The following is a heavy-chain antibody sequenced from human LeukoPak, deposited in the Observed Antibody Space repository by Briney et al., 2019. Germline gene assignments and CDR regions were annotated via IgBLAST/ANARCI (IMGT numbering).Heavy chain of an antibody. CDR3: AKDQYATGTTMAY. V-gene: IGHV3-23*01. Sequence: GGSLRLSCAASGFTFSSYAMSWVRQAPGKGLEWVAAISGSGGSTYYADSVKGLFTISRDNSKNTLYRQMNSLRAEDTAVYYCAKDQYATGTTMAYWGQGTLVTVSS. J-gene: IGHJ4*02. CDR1: GFTFSSYA. CDR2: ISGSGGST. D-gene: IGHD4-17*01.